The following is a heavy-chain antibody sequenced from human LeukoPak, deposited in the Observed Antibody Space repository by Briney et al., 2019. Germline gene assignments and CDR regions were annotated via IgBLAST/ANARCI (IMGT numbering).Heavy chain of an antibody. CDR3: ARQGYCSSTSCYKGAAFDI. J-gene: IGHJ3*02. Sequence: ASVKVSCKASGYTFTSYAMHWVRQAPGQRLEWMGWINAGNGNTKYSQKFQGRVTITRDTSASTAYMELSSLRSEDTAVYYCARQGYCSSTSCYKGAAFDIWGQGTMVTVS. D-gene: IGHD2-2*02. V-gene: IGHV1-3*01. CDR1: GYTFTSYA. CDR2: INAGNGNT.